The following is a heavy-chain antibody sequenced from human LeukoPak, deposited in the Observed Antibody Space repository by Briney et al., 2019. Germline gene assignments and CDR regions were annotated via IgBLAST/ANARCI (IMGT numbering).Heavy chain of an antibody. J-gene: IGHJ3*02. D-gene: IGHD7-27*01. CDR1: GFTFSGSA. Sequence: GGSLRLSCAASGFTFSGSAMHWVRQAPGKGLEWVGRIRSKANSYATAYAASVKGRFTISRDDSKNTAYLQMNSLKTEDTAVYYCTRPELTGDAFDIWGQGTMVTVSS. CDR3: TRPELTGDAFDI. V-gene: IGHV3-73*01. CDR2: IRSKANSYAT.